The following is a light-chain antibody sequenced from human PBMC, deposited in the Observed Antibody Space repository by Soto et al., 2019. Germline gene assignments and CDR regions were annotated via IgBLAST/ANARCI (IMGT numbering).Light chain of an antibody. V-gene: IGKV3-15*01. CDR3: QQYNNWPWT. CDR1: QSVSGN. CDR2: GAS. J-gene: IGKJ1*01. Sequence: EMLITQSPATLSVSPGERATLSCRASQSVSGNLAWYQEKPGQAPRLLIYGASARATGIPARFSGSGSGTEFTLTISRLQSEDFEVYYCQQYNNWPWTFGQGTKVDIK.